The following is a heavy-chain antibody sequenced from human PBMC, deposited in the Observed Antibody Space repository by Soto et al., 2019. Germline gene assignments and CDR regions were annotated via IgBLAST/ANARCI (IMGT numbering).Heavy chain of an antibody. CDR1: GGSISSYY. Sequence: QVQLQESGPGLVKPSETLSLTCTVSGGSISSYYWSWIRQPPGKGLEWIGYIYYSGSTNYNPSLKSRVTISVDTSKNQFSLKLSAVTAADTAVYYCARDRGMADGSGSYYFDYWGQGTLFTVSS. D-gene: IGHD1-26*01. CDR2: IYYSGST. J-gene: IGHJ4*02. V-gene: IGHV4-59*01. CDR3: ARDRGMADGSGSYYFDY.